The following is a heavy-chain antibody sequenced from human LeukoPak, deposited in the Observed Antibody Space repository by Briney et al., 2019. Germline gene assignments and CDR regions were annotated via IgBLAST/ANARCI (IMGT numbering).Heavy chain of an antibody. J-gene: IGHJ4*02. CDR1: GFTFSTYE. CDR3: AREILEPGKTHEY. D-gene: IGHD1-1*01. Sequence: GGSLRLSCAASGFTFSTYEMNWVRQAPGKGLEWVSYISSSGGTIHYSDSVKGRFTISRDNAKNSLYLQMDSLRAEDTAMYYCAREILEPGKTHEYWGQGTLVTVSS. V-gene: IGHV3-48*03. CDR2: ISSSGGTI.